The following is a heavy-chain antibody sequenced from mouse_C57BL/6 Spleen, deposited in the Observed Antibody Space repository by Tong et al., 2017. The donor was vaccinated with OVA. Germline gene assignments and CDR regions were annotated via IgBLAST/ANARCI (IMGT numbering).Heavy chain of an antibody. CDR2: IDPETGGT. Sequence: VQLQESGAELVRPGASVTLSCKASGYTFTDYEMHWVKQTPVHGLEWIGAIDPETGGTAYNQKFKGKAILTADKSSSTAYMELRSLTSEDSAVYYCTILSTSTFRYFDVWGTGTTVTVSS. CDR1: GYTFTDYE. CDR3: TILSTSTFRYFDV. V-gene: IGHV1-15*01. J-gene: IGHJ1*03. D-gene: IGHD5-1*01.